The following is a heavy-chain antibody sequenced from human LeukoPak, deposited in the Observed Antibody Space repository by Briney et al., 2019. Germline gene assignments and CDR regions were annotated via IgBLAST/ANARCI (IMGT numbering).Heavy chain of an antibody. D-gene: IGHD3-3*01. J-gene: IGHJ4*02. CDR2: IYHSGST. CDR1: GASISNGAYY. CDR3: ARAYDFWSGRPSDY. V-gene: IGHV4-30-2*01. Sequence: SQTLSLTCTVSGASISNGAYYWGWIRQPPGKGLEWIEYIYHSGSTYYNPSLRSRVTISVDRSNSQFSLKLPSVTAADTAVYYCARAYDFWSGRPSDYWGQGTLVTVSS.